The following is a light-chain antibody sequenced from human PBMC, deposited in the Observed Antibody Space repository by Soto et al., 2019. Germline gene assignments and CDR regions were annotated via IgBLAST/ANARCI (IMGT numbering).Light chain of an antibody. J-gene: IGLJ2*01. V-gene: IGLV2-8*01. CDR1: SSDVGGYKY. CDR2: EVS. CDR3: SSYAGSRV. Sequence: QSALTQPPSASGSPGQSVTISCTGTSSDVGGYKYVSWYQQHPGKAPKLLIYEVSKRPSGVPDRFSGSKSGNTASLTVSGLHAEDDADYYCSSYAGSRVFGGGTKLTVL.